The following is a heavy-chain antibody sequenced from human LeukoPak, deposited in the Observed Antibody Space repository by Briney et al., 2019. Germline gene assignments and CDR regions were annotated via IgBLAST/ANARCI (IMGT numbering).Heavy chain of an antibody. V-gene: IGHV3-48*03. CDR3: ARRGVVIRVILVGFHKEAFYFDS. Sequence: GGSLRLSCATSGFILSSYEMNWVRQAPGKGLEWVSYISTTGGTTYYADSVKGRFTISRDNAKNSLYLQMNSLRAEDTAVYFCARRGVVIRVILVGFHKEAFYFDSWGQGALVTVSS. CDR2: ISTTGGTT. D-gene: IGHD3-22*01. J-gene: IGHJ4*02. CDR1: GFILSSYE.